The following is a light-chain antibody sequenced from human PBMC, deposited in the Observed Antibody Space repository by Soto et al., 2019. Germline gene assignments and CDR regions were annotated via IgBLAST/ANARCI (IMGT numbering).Light chain of an antibody. J-gene: IGLJ1*01. V-gene: IGLV1-44*01. CDR1: STNIGSNT. CDR2: EVS. Sequence: QSVLTQPPSAAGTPGQRVTISCSGSSTNIGSNTVNWYQQLPGTAPKLIIYEVSNRPAGVSNRFSASKSANTASLTISGLQAEAEAEYYCSSYTSSNTQVFGTGTKVTV. CDR3: SSYTSSNTQV.